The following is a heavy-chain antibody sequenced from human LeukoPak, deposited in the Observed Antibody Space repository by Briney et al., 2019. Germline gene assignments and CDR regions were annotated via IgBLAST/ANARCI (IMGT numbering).Heavy chain of an antibody. D-gene: IGHD3-22*01. CDR1: GGSISRGSYY. J-gene: IGHJ4*02. Sequence: SETLSLTGTVSGGSISRGSYYWSWIRQPAGKGLEWIGRIYTSGSTNYNPSLKSRVTISVDTSKNQFSLKLSSVTAADTAVYYCARDRYYYDSSGYYVFDYWGQGTLVTVSS. CDR2: IYTSGST. CDR3: ARDRYYYDSSGYYVFDY. V-gene: IGHV4-61*02.